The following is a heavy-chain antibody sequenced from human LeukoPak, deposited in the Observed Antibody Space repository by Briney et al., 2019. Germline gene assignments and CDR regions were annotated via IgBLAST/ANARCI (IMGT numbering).Heavy chain of an antibody. Sequence: SQTLSLTCTVSGGSISSGSYYWSWIRQPAGKGLEWIGRIYTSGSTYYNPSLKSRVTISVDTSKNQFSLKLSSVTAADTAVYYCARRVRGVPYYMDVWGKGTTVTVSS. CDR2: IYTSGST. J-gene: IGHJ6*03. V-gene: IGHV4-61*02. D-gene: IGHD3-10*01. CDR1: GGSISSGSYY. CDR3: ARRVRGVPYYMDV.